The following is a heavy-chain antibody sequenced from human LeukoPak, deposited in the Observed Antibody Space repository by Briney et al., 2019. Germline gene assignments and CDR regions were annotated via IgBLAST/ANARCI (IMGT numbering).Heavy chain of an antibody. CDR2: IRFDGSNP. Sequence: QTGGSLRLSCAASGFTFSNYGMHWVRQAPGKGLEWVAFIRFDGSNPKYADSVKGRRTISRDNSRNTLFVQVNSLRAEDSAVYFCAKDHQRGYSRMDVWGKGTTVIASS. J-gene: IGHJ6*03. CDR1: GFTFSNYG. D-gene: IGHD5-18*01. CDR3: AKDHQRGYSRMDV. V-gene: IGHV3-30*02.